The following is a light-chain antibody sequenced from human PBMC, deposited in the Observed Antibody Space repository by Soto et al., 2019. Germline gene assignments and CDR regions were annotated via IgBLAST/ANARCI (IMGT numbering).Light chain of an antibody. Sequence: EIVLTQSPGTLSLSPGERATLSCRASHSVSRTYLAWYQQKPGQAPRLLIYGTSDRATGTPDRFSGSGSGTDFTLTISRLEPEDSAVYYCQQFHDSVTFGQGTRLDIK. CDR2: GTS. CDR1: HSVSRTY. V-gene: IGKV3-20*01. J-gene: IGKJ5*01. CDR3: QQFHDSVT.